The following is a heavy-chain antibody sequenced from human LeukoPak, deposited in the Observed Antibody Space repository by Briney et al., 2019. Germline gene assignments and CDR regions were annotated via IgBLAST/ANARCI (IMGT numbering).Heavy chain of an antibody. CDR3: ARGVQRNGWIYYYYGMDV. V-gene: IGHV1-2*02. J-gene: IGHJ6*02. CDR1: GYTFTGYY. CDR2: INPNSGGT. Sequence: ASVKVSCKASGYTFTGYYMHWVQQAPGQGLEWMGWINPNSGGTNYAQKFQGRVTMTRDTSISTAYMELSRLRSDDTAVYYCARGVQRNGWIYYYYGMDVWGQGTTVTVSS. D-gene: IGHD6-19*01.